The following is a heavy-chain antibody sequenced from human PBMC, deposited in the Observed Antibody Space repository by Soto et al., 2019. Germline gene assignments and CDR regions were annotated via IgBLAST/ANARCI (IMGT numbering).Heavy chain of an antibody. V-gene: IGHV4-30-4*01. Sequence: SETLSLTCTVSGGSISSGDYYWSWIRQPPGKGLEWIGYIYYSGSTYYNPSLKSRVTISVDTSKNQFSLKLSSVTAADTAVYYCARRGSADNYFDYWGQGTLVTVSS. CDR1: GGSISSGDYY. D-gene: IGHD6-25*01. CDR3: ARRGSADNYFDY. J-gene: IGHJ4*02. CDR2: IYYSGST.